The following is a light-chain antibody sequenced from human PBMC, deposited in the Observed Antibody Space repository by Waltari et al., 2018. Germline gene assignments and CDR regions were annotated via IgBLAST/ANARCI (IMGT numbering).Light chain of an antibody. Sequence: DIQMTKSASSLSASVGDRVTITCRASQSISGYFNWYQQKPGKAPKVLIYATSSLQSGVPSRFSGSGSGTDFTLTISSLQPEDFATYYCQQSYRTPPLTFGGGTKVEIK. CDR1: QSISGY. J-gene: IGKJ4*01. V-gene: IGKV1-39*01. CDR2: ATS. CDR3: QQSYRTPPLT.